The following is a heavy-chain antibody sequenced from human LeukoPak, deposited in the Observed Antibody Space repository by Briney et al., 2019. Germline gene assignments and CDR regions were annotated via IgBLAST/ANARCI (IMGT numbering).Heavy chain of an antibody. V-gene: IGHV4-34*01. D-gene: IGHD2-21*01. CDR2: INHTGGT. CDR3: ARGDNIVVVIPHYGMDV. J-gene: IGHJ6*01. CDR1: GGSFSAYS. Sequence: SETLSLTCAVYGGSFSAYSWSWIRQPPVKGLEWIGEINHTGGTRNNPSLKSRVTISIDKSKNQFSLKMSSVTAADTAVYYCARGDNIVVVIPHYGMDVWGQGTTVTVSS.